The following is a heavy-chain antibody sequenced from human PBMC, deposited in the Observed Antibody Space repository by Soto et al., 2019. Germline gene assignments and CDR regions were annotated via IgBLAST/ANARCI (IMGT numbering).Heavy chain of an antibody. V-gene: IGHV4-31*03. D-gene: IGHD3-10*01. Sequence: SETLSLTCTVTGDSMTRGDQCWTWIRHRPGEGLGRFGNINHRGSLYYNPSLKSRVSMSVDTSKNQSSLNLRSADTADTAVYYCASALPQRKGRNMEVWGQGTTVT. CDR2: INHRGSL. CDR3: ASALPQRKGRNMEV. J-gene: IGHJ6*02. CDR1: GDSMTRGDQC.